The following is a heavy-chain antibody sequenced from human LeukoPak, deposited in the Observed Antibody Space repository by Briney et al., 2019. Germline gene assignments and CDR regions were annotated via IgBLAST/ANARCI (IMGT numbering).Heavy chain of an antibody. CDR1: GGSISSSSYY. J-gene: IGHJ3*02. CDR3: ASGDCTTTSCYDDGFDI. D-gene: IGHD2-2*01. CDR2: IYYSGST. V-gene: IGHV4-39*02. Sequence: TSETLSLTRTVSGGSISSSSYYWGWIRQPPGKGLEWIGSIYYSGSTYHNPSLKSRVTISVDTSKNHFSLKLSSVTAADTAVYYCASGDCTTTSCYDDGFDIWGQGTMVTVSS.